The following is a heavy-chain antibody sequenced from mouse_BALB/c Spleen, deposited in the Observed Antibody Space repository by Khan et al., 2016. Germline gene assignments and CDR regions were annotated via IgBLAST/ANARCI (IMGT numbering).Heavy chain of an antibody. J-gene: IGHJ4*01. D-gene: IGHD2-4*01. Sequence: VQLKESGAEPVKPGASVKLSCTATGFNLKDTYMYWVQQRPEQGLEWIGRIEPASGNTKFDPKFQDKATITADISSNTAYLLLISLTSEDTAVXCSSSATMITTHYAMNDWGQET. CDR1: GFNLKDTY. V-gene: IGHV14-3*02. CDR2: IEPASGNT. CDR3: SSATMITTHYAMND.